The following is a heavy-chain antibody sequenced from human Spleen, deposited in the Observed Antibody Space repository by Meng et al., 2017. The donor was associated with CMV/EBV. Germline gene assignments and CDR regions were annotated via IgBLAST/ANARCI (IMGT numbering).Heavy chain of an antibody. CDR3: AREGRSSPLSFSDPTGSKLPDF. CDR2: ISYDGSNK. V-gene: IGHV3-30-3*01. CDR1: GFTFSSYA. Sequence: GESLKISCAASGFTFSSYAMHWVRQAPGKGLEWVAVISYDGSNKYYADSVKGRFTISRDNSKNTLYLQMNSLRAEDTAVYYCAREGRSSPLSFSDPTGSKLPDFWGQGTLVTVSS. D-gene: IGHD3-10*01. J-gene: IGHJ4*02.